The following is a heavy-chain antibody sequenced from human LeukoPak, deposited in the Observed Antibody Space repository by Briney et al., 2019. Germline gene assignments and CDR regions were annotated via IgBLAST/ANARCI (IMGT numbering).Heavy chain of an antibody. CDR3: ARHAGGSWDNAFDI. V-gene: IGHV4-59*08. J-gene: IGHJ3*02. D-gene: IGHD6-13*01. CDR2: IYYTGST. CDR1: GGSISSYY. Sequence: SETLSLTCTVSGGSISSYYWSWIRQPPGKGLEWIAYIYYTGSTNYNPSLKSRVTISVDTSKNQFSLKLSSVTAADTAVYYCARHAGGSWDNAFDIWGQGTMVTVSS.